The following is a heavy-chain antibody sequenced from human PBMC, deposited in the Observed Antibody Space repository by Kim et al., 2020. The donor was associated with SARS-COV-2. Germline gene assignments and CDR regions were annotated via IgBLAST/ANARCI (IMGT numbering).Heavy chain of an antibody. CDR1: GFTFSNAW. CDR3: TTETQLGEVDAFDI. J-gene: IGHJ3*02. Sequence: GGSLRLSCAASGFTFSNAWMSWVRQAPGKGLEWVGRIKSKTDGGTTDYAAPVKGRFTISRDDSKNTLYLQMNSLKTEDTAVYYCTTETQLGEVDAFDIWGQGTMVTVSS. V-gene: IGHV3-15*01. D-gene: IGHD6-13*01. CDR2: IKSKTDGGTT.